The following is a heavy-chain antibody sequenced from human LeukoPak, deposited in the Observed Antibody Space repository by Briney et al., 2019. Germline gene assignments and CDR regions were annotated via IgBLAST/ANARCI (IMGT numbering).Heavy chain of an antibody. CDR3: ARGAVSRDCRSGSCYHFDI. CDR2: MNPSSGNT. V-gene: IGHV1-8*01. J-gene: IGHJ3*02. D-gene: IGHD2-15*01. CDR1: GYTFTSD. Sequence: GASVKVSCKASGYTFTSDINWVRQATGQGLEWMGWMNPSSGNTDYAPKFQGRVTMTRDISIRTAYMELSSLRSEDTAVYYCARGAVSRDCRSGSCYHFDIWGQGTMVTVSS.